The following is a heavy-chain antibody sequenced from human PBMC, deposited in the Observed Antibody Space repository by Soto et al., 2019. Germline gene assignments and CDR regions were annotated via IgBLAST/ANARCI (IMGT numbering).Heavy chain of an antibody. CDR2: SNHSGST. V-gene: IGHV4-34*01. CDR3: ARGRTYYDCSGSQNYYYYYGMDV. CDR1: GGSFSGYY. D-gene: IGHD3-10*01. J-gene: IGHJ6*02. Sequence: QVQLQQWGAGLLKPSETLSLTCAVYGGSFSGYYWSWIRQPPGKGLEWIGESNHSGSTNYNPSLKRRVTISVDTSKNQFSLKLSSVTAADTAVYYCARGRTYYDCSGSQNYYYYYGMDVWGQGTTVTVSS.